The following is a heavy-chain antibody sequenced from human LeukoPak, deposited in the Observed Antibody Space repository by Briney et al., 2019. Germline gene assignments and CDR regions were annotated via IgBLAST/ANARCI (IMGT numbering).Heavy chain of an antibody. CDR2: IRYDGSNK. J-gene: IGHJ5*02. Sequence: GGSLRLSCAASGFTFSSYGMHWVRQAPGKGLEWVAFIRYDGSNKYYADSVKGRFTISRDNSKNTLYLQMNSLKTEDTAVYYCTTDLGVVVVPAAILSSNWFDPWGQGTLVTVSS. CDR3: TTDLGVVVVPAAILSSNWFDP. V-gene: IGHV3-30*02. CDR1: GFTFSSYG. D-gene: IGHD2-2*01.